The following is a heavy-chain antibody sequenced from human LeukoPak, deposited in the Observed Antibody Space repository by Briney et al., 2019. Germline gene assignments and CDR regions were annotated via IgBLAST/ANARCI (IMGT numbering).Heavy chain of an antibody. Sequence: PSETLSLTRTLSGASIYSTRHCSDWIRQPAGKGLEWIGRIYISGSTNYNPSLKSRVTISLDTSKNQFSLKLSSVTAADTAVYYCARSSYSSGYTDAFDIWGQGTMVTVSS. D-gene: IGHD3-22*01. CDR1: GASIYSTRHC. CDR3: ARSSYSSGYTDAFDI. V-gene: IGHV4-61*02. J-gene: IGHJ3*02. CDR2: IYISGST.